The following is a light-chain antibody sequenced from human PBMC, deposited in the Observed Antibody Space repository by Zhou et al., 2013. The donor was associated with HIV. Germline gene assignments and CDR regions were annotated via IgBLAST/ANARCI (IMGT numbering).Light chain of an antibody. J-gene: IGKJ4*01. CDR2: GAS. CDR1: QSVSNN. CDR3: QQYNNGLP. Sequence: VLTQSPGTLSLSPGERATLSCRASQSVSNNYLAWYQQKPGQAPRLLIYGASTRATGVPARFSGSGSGTEFTLTISSTQSEDFAVYYCQQYNNGLPFGGGTKVEIK. V-gene: IGKV3-15*01.